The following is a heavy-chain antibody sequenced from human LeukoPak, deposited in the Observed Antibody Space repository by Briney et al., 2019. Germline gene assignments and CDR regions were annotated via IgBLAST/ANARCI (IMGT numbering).Heavy chain of an antibody. V-gene: IGHV1-2*02. Sequence: ASVKVSCKASGYTFTGYYMHWVRQAPGQGREWMGWINPNSGGTNYAQKSQGRVTMTRDTSISTAYMELSRLRSDDTAVYCCAGDSAILWFGELLKRYYFDHWGQGTLVTLSS. J-gene: IGHJ4*02. D-gene: IGHD3-10*01. CDR1: GYTFTGYY. CDR2: INPNSGGT. CDR3: AGDSAILWFGELLKRYYFDH.